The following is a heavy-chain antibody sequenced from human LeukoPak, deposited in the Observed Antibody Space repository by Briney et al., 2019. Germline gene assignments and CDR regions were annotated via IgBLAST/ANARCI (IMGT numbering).Heavy chain of an antibody. CDR3: ARDQYYYDSSGYNIQH. CDR1: GGTFSSYA. J-gene: IGHJ1*01. CDR2: IIPIFGTA. V-gene: IGHV1-69*13. D-gene: IGHD3-22*01. Sequence: GASVKVSCKASGGTFSSYAISWVRQAPGQGLEWMGGIIPIFGTANYAQKFQGRVTITADESTSTAYMELSSLRSEDTAVYYCARDQYYYDSSGYNIQHWGQGTLVTVSS.